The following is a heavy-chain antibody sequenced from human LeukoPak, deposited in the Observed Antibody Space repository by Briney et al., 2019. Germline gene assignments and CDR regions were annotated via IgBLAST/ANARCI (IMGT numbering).Heavy chain of an antibody. CDR2: IRYDGSNK. Sequence: PGGSLRLSCAASGFIFNTYVMHWVRQAPGKGLEWLAFIRYDGSNKNYADSVKGRFTISRDNTKNSLYLQMNSLRAEDTALYYCARRLRDYYYYMDVWGKGTMVTVSS. D-gene: IGHD5-12*01. CDR3: ARRLRDYYYYMDV. V-gene: IGHV3-30*02. CDR1: GFIFNTYV. J-gene: IGHJ6*03.